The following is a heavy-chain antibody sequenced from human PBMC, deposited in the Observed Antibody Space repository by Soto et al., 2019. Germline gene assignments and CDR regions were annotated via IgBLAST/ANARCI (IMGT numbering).Heavy chain of an antibody. CDR1: GYTFTSYD. V-gene: IGHV1-8*01. CDR3: ARGSMMSLGYCSSTSCDAFDI. D-gene: IGHD2-2*01. CDR2: MNPNSGNT. Sequence: ASVKVSCKASGYTFTSYDINWVRQATGQGLEWMGWMNPNSGNTGYAQKFQGRVTMTRNTSISTAYMELSSLGSEDTAVYYCARGSMMSLGYCSSTSCDAFDIWGQGTMVTVSS. J-gene: IGHJ3*02.